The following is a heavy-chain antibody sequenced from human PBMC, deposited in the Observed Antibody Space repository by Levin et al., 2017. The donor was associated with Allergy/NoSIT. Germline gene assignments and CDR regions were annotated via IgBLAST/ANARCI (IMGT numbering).Heavy chain of an antibody. J-gene: IGHJ4*02. CDR2: ITDSSSST. Sequence: EASVKVSCAASGFTFSRYAMMWVRQAPGKGLEWVSSITDSSSSTFYADSVSGRFTVSRDNSKNTLSLQMNSLKAEDTALYYCALDGGDYWGQGTLVTVSS. D-gene: IGHD3/OR15-3a*01. CDR1: GFTFSRYA. V-gene: IGHV3-23*01. CDR3: ALDGGDY.